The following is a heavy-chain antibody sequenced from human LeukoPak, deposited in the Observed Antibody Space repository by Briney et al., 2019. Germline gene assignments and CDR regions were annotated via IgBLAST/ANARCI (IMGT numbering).Heavy chain of an antibody. V-gene: IGHV3-15*01. D-gene: IGHD1-26*01. CDR3: AREAIVGATTDAFDI. CDR1: GFTFSNAW. J-gene: IGHJ3*02. CDR2: IKSKTDGGTT. Sequence: GGSVRLSCAASGFTFSNAWMSWVRQAPGKGLEWVGRIKSKTDGGTTDYAAPVKGRFTISRDDSKNTLYLQMNSLKTEDTAVYYCAREAIVGATTDAFDIWGQGTMVTVSS.